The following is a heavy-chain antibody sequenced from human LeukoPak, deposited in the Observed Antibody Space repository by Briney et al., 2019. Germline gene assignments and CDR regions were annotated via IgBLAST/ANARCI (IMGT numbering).Heavy chain of an antibody. CDR3: ARDYLDSSGAHYDY. CDR2: IRGESEK. J-gene: IGHJ4*02. D-gene: IGHD3-22*01. Sequence: GSLRLSCEASGFTFSSYWMSWVRQAPGKGLECVANIRGESEKRYVDSVKGRFTISRDNAKNSLYLQMNSLRVEDTAIYYCARDYLDSSGAHYDYWGQGTLVTVSS. CDR1: GFTFSSYW. V-gene: IGHV3-7*01.